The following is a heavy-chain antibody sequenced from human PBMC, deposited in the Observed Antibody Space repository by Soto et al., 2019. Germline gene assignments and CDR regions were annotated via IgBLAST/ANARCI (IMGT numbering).Heavy chain of an antibody. Sequence: QLQESGPGLVKPSQTLSLTCSVSGGSXNNNDYYXSWIRQTPGKGLEWIGYVYYSGSSDYIPSLKSRLSMSIDKSKNQFHLKLNSVTAXXXXXXXXXXXSXXXXKXYFDLWGRGTLVTVSS. J-gene: IGHJ2*01. V-gene: IGHV4-30-4*01. CDR2: VYYSGSS. CDR3: XXXSXXXXKXYFDL. CDR1: GGSXNNNDYY.